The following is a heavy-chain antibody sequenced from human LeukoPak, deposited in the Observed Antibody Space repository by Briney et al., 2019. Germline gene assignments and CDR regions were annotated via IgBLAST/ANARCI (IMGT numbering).Heavy chain of an antibody. CDR3: ARQDSSGWYGNRGAFDI. Sequence: GESLKISCKGSGYSFTSYRIGWVRQMPGKGLEWMGIIYPGDSDTRYSPSFQGQVTISADKSISTAYLQWSSLKASDTAMYYCARQDSSGWYGNRGAFDIWGQGTMVTVSS. J-gene: IGHJ3*02. CDR2: IYPGDSDT. D-gene: IGHD6-19*01. CDR1: GYSFTSYR. V-gene: IGHV5-51*01.